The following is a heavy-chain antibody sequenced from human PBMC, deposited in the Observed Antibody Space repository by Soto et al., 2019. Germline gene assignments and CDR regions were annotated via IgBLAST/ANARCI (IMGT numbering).Heavy chain of an antibody. Sequence: QVQLVESGGGVVQPGRSLILSCAASGFTYSSYTMHWVRQAPGKGLEWVAVISFDGSNKYYADSVKGRFTISRDNSKNTLYLQMNSLRAEDTAIYYCASSYLKLTYGMDVWGQGTTVTVSS. V-gene: IGHV3-30-3*01. CDR1: GFTYSSYT. CDR2: ISFDGSNK. CDR3: ASSYLKLTYGMDV. J-gene: IGHJ6*02.